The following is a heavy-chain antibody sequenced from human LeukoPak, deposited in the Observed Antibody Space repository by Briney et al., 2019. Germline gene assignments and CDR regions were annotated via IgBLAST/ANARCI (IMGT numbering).Heavy chain of an antibody. Sequence: GGSLRLSCEGSGFTFRSYEMNWVRQVPGKGLEWVSYISGDGRIIYYADSVQGRFTISGDNAKKTLYLHMYSLRAEDTAVYYCARDPGNYYDSNDFDYWGQGVSVTVSS. CDR3: ARDPGNYYDSNDFDY. CDR2: ISGDGRII. V-gene: IGHV3-48*03. CDR1: GFTFRSYE. J-gene: IGHJ4*02. D-gene: IGHD3-22*01.